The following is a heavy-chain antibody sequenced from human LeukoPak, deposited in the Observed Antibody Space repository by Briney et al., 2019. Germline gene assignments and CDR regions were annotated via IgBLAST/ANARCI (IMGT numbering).Heavy chain of an antibody. Sequence: ASVKVSCKASGYTFTGYYMHWVRQAPGQGLEWMGWINPNSGGTNYAQKLQGRVTMITDTSTSTAYMELRSLRSDDTAVYYCARDRRYDILTGYYDAFDIWGQGTMVTVSS. CDR3: ARDRRYDILTGYYDAFDI. J-gene: IGHJ3*02. V-gene: IGHV1-2*02. D-gene: IGHD3-9*01. CDR2: INPNSGGT. CDR1: GYTFTGYY.